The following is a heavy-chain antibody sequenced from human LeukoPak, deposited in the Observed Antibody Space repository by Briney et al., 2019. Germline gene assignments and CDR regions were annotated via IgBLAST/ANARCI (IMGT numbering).Heavy chain of an antibody. CDR1: GDSISNYY. CDR3: GRPGRSGALDI. CDR2: MYTSGST. Sequence: SETLSLTCTVSGDSISNYYWNWIRQPAGKGLEWIGRMYTSGSTNYNPSLTSRVTMSVDTSKNQFSLKLSSVTAADTAVYYCGRPGRSGALDIWGQGTMVTVSS. J-gene: IGHJ3*02. D-gene: IGHD3-10*01. V-gene: IGHV4-4*07.